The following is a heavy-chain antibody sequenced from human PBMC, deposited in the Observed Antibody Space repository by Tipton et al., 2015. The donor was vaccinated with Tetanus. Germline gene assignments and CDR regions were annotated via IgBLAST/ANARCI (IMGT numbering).Heavy chain of an antibody. CDR3: AKDLEDQYYDGMDV. J-gene: IGHJ6*02. V-gene: IGHV3-21*01. D-gene: IGHD1-1*01. Sequence: SLRLSCAASGFTFSSYTMNWVRQPPGKGLEWVSSFSATGGYKYYADSVKGRFTISRDNAKNSLYLQMNSLRAEDTALYYCAKDLEDQYYDGMDVWGRGTTVTVSS. CDR2: FSATGGYK. CDR1: GFTFSSYT.